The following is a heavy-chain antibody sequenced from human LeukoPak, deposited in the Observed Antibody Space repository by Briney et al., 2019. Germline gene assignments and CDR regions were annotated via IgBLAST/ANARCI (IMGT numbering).Heavy chain of an antibody. V-gene: IGHV3-15*01. Sequence: GSLRLSCAASGLTVTDAWMTWVRQAPGKGLEWVGRIKSKDDGGTADYAAPVNGRFTISRDDSENTLYLQMNSLKNEDTAVYYCATEQLWAYFFDSWGQGVPVTVSS. J-gene: IGHJ4*02. CDR2: IKSKDDGGTA. CDR3: ATEQLWAYFFDS. D-gene: IGHD1-1*01. CDR1: GLTVTDAW.